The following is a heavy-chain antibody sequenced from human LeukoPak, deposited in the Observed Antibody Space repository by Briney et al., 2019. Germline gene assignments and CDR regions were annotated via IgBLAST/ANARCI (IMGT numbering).Heavy chain of an antibody. CDR1: GFTFSSYW. CDR3: ARDYSSGWYYDY. CDR2: INSGGSST. D-gene: IGHD6-19*01. Sequence: GGSLRLSCAASGFTFSSYWMHWVRQAPGKGLVWVSRINSGGSSTSYADSVKGRFTISRDNAKNTLYLQINSLRAEDTAVYYCARDYSSGWYYDYWGQGTLVTVSS. J-gene: IGHJ4*02. V-gene: IGHV3-74*01.